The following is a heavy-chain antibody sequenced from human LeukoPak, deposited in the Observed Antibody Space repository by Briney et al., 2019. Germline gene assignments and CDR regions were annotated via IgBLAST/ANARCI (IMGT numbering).Heavy chain of an antibody. Sequence: PSEALSLTCTVSGVSISSSYSYWGWIRQPPGMGLEWIGSIYYTGNTYYNASLKSQVSISIDTSKNQFSLKLTSVTAADTAVYYCARQTGSGLFILPGGQGTLVTVSS. V-gene: IGHV4-39*01. CDR1: GVSISSSYSY. CDR2: IYYTGNT. D-gene: IGHD3/OR15-3a*01. CDR3: ARQTGSGLFILP. J-gene: IGHJ4*02.